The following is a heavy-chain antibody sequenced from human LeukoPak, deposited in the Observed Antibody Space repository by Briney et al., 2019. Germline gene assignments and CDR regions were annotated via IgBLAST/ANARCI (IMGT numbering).Heavy chain of an antibody. D-gene: IGHD4-17*01. Sequence: PGGSLRLSCAASGFTLSSYSMNWVRQAPGKGLEWISYIDSDTYGNTIYYPHTVKGRFTISRDNTKNTLYLQMNSLRAEDTAVYYCAKQALRGPHGYYYYYGMDVWGQGTTVTVSS. CDR1: GFTLSSYS. CDR3: AKQALRGPHGYYYYYGMDV. V-gene: IGHV3-48*01. CDR2: IDSDTYGNTI. J-gene: IGHJ6*02.